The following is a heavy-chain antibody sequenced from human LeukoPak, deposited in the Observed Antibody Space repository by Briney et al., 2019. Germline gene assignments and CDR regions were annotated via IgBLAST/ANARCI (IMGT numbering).Heavy chain of an antibody. CDR3: ARVVIGGWYYFDY. V-gene: IGHV4-39*01. J-gene: IGHJ4*02. CDR1: GGSISSYY. CDR2: IYYSGST. Sequence: PSETLSLTCTVSGGSISSYYWSWIRQPPGKGLEWIGSIYYSGSTYYNPSLKSRVTISVDTSKNQFSLKLSSVTAADTAVYYCARVVIGGWYYFDYWGQGTLVIVSS. D-gene: IGHD6-19*01.